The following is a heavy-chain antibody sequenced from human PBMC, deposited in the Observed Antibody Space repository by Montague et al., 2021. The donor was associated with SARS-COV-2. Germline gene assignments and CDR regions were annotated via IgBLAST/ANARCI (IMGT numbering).Heavy chain of an antibody. CDR3: AKAYSSNWWNWFDP. J-gene: IGHJ5*02. CDR2: IHNGDGST. D-gene: IGHD6-13*01. V-gene: IGHV3-23*03. CDR1: GFTFSSYA. Sequence: SLRPSCAASGFTFSSYAMSWVRQAPGKGLEWVSVIHNGDGSTYYGDSVKGRFTISRDNSKNTLYQQMNSLRAEDTAVYYCAKAYSSNWWNWFDPWGQGTLVTVSS.